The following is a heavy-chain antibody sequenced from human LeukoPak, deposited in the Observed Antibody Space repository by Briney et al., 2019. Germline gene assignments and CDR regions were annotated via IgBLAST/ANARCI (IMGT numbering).Heavy chain of an antibody. J-gene: IGHJ3*02. CDR2: INHSGST. Sequence: SETLSLTCAVYGGSFSGYYWSWIRQPPGEGLEWIGEINHSGSTNYNPSLKSRVTISVDTSKNQFSLKLSSVTAADTAVYYCAREPDIVVVVAATRSAFDIWGQGTMVTVSS. V-gene: IGHV4-34*01. CDR3: AREPDIVVVVAATRSAFDI. CDR1: GGSFSGYY. D-gene: IGHD2-15*01.